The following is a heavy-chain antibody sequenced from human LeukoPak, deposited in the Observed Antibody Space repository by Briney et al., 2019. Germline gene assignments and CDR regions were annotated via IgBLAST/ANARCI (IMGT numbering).Heavy chain of an antibody. V-gene: IGHV3-21*01. CDR1: GFTFSSYS. CDR2: ISSSSSYI. Sequence: PGGSLRLSCAASGFTFSSYSMNWVRQAPGKGLEWVSSISSSSSYIYYADSVKGRFTISRDNAKNSLYLQMNSLRAEDTAVYYCARADTYYDILTGYGYYYHHMDVWGKGTTVTVSS. J-gene: IGHJ6*03. D-gene: IGHD3-9*01. CDR3: ARADTYYDILTGYGYYYHHMDV.